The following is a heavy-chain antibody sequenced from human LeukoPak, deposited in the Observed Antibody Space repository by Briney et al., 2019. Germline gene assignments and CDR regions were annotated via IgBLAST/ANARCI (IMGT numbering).Heavy chain of an antibody. D-gene: IGHD2-21*01. CDR1: GFTFSIYS. CDR3: ARVAPGHDIGRGYFDY. Sequence: GGSLRLSCAASGFTFSIYSMNWVRQAPGKGLEWISYITSSSGTIYYTDSVKGRFTISRDNAKNSLYLQMNSLRAEDTAVYYCARVAPGHDIGRGYFDYWGQGTLVTVSS. J-gene: IGHJ4*02. V-gene: IGHV3-48*01. CDR2: ITSSSGTI.